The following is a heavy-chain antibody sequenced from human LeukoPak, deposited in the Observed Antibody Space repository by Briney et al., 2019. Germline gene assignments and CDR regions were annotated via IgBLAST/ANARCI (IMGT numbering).Heavy chain of an antibody. CDR1: GYTFTSYG. D-gene: IGHD6-13*01. CDR3: ARDSEQQLVPLDY. J-gene: IGHJ4*02. CDR2: ISAYNGNT. V-gene: IGHV1-18*01. Sequence: ASVKVSCKASGYTFTSYGISWVRQAPGQGLEWMGWISAYNGNTNYAQKLQGRVTMTTDTSTSTVYMELSSLRSEDTAVYYCARDSEQQLVPLDYWGQGTLVTVSS.